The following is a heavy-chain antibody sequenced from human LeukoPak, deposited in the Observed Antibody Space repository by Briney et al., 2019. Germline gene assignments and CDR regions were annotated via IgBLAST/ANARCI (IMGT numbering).Heavy chain of an antibody. V-gene: IGHV3-21*01. CDR1: GFTFSSYS. D-gene: IGHD3-10*01. CDR3: ARDSNPMVRGAIRFDP. CDR2: ISSSSSYI. J-gene: IGHJ5*02. Sequence: GGSLRLSCAASGFTFSSYSMNWVRQAPGKGLEWVSSISSSSSYIYYADSVKGRFTISRDNAKNSLYLQMNSLRAEDTAVYYCARDSNPMVRGAIRFDPWGQGTLVTVSS.